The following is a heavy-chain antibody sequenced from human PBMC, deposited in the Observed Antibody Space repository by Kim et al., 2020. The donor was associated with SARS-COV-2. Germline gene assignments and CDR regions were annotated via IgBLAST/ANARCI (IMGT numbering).Heavy chain of an antibody. J-gene: IGHJ4*02. D-gene: IGHD1-1*01. Sequence: SETLSLTCTVSGGSISSSSYYWGWIRQPPGKGLEWIGSIYYSGSTYYNPSLKSRVTISVDTSKNQFSLKLSSVTAADTAVYYCARDGTTGTTYYFDYWGQGTLVTVSS. CDR1: GGSISSSSYY. CDR2: IYYSGST. CDR3: ARDGTTGTTYYFDY. V-gene: IGHV4-39*07.